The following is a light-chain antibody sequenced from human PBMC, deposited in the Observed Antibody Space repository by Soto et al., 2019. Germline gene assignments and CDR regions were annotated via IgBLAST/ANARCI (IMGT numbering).Light chain of an antibody. CDR3: QQYNNWPGT. V-gene: IGKV3-15*01. Sequence: EIVMTQSPATLSVSPGERATLSCRASQSVSNNLAWYQQKPGQAPRLLIYGASTRATGIPARSSGSGSGTEFTLTISSLQSEDFAVYYCQQYNNWPGTFGGGTVVEIK. J-gene: IGKJ4*01. CDR1: QSVSNN. CDR2: GAS.